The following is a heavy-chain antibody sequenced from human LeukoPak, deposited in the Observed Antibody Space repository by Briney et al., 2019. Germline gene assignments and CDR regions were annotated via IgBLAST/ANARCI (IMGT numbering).Heavy chain of an antibody. Sequence: PSETLSLTCSVSGRSVSNYYWSCIRQPPGKGLEWIGYVYYTGSTNYNPSLKSRVTMFEDKSKNQFSLRLYSVTVADTAVYYCSRHFAYSSSSYFDYWGQGSLVTVSS. J-gene: IGHJ4*02. CDR1: GRSVSNYY. CDR3: SRHFAYSSSSYFDY. D-gene: IGHD6-6*01. V-gene: IGHV4-59*08. CDR2: VYYTGST.